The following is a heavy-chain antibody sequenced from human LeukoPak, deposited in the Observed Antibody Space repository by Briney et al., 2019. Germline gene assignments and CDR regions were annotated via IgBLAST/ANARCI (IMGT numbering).Heavy chain of an antibody. D-gene: IGHD6-6*01. CDR3: AKKPIVAARPSFSFDL. V-gene: IGHV3-23*01. CDR2: ISGSGGST. J-gene: IGHJ4*02. CDR1: GFTFSSYA. Sequence: GGSLRLSCAASGFTFSSYAMSWVRQAPGKGLEWVSSISGSGGSTYYADSGKGRFTISRDTYKNTLYLQMNSLRAADTAVYFCAKKPIVAARPSFSFDLWGQGTLVTVSS.